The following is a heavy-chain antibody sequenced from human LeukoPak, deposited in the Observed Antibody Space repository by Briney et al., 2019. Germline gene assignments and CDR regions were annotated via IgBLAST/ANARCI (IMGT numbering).Heavy chain of an antibody. Sequence: GGSLRLSCAVSGSTISGNYMHWIRQATGKGLVWASRINSDGTSRTYADSVKGRFTISRDNAKNMLYLQMNSLRAEDTAMYYCLMYTNGWNWGQGALVTVSS. CDR1: GSTISGNY. V-gene: IGHV3-74*01. D-gene: IGHD6-19*01. CDR3: LMYTNGWN. J-gene: IGHJ4*02. CDR2: INSDGTSR.